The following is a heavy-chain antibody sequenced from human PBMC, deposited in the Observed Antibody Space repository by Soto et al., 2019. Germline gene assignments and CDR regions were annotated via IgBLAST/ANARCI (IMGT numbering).Heavy chain of an antibody. D-gene: IGHD6-13*01. Sequence: SSDTLSLTCSVSGGSISSYYWSWIRQPPGKGLEWIGYIYYSGSTNYNPSLKSRVTISVDTSKNQFSLKLSSVTAADTAVYYCARSAAAGTVIDYWGQGTLVTSPQ. CDR1: GGSISSYY. CDR3: ARSAAAGTVIDY. J-gene: IGHJ4*02. V-gene: IGHV4-59*01. CDR2: IYYSGST.